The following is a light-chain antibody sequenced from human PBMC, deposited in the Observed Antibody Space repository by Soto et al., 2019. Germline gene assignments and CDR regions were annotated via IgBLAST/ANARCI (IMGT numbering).Light chain of an antibody. CDR1: QSISGW. CDR2: KAS. J-gene: IGKJ3*01. V-gene: IGKV1-5*03. Sequence: IRMTQSPCTLSASVVGRFTITFLASQSISGWLAWYQQKPGKAPKLLIYKASSLESGVPSRFSGSGSGTEFTLTISSLQPDDFATYYCQQYNSYSITFGPGTKVDIK. CDR3: QQYNSYSIT.